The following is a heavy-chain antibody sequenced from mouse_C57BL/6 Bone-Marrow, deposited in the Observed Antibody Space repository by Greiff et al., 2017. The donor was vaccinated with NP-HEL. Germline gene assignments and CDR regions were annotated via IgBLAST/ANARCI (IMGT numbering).Heavy chain of an antibody. CDR3: ARSIYYGNYVWFAY. J-gene: IGHJ3*01. CDR2: ISSGSSTI. Sequence: DVKLVESGGGLVKPGGSLKLSCAASGFTFSDYGMHWVRQAPEKGLEWVAYISSGSSTIYYADTVKGRFTISRDNAKNTLFLQMTSLRSEDTAMYYCARSIYYGNYVWFAYWGQGTLVTVSA. D-gene: IGHD2-1*01. V-gene: IGHV5-17*01. CDR1: GFTFSDYG.